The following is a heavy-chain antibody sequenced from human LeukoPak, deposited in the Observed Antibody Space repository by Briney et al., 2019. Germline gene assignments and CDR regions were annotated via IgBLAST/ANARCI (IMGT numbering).Heavy chain of an antibody. CDR2: IFYTGYS. D-gene: IGHD2/OR15-2a*01. Sequence: RASETLSLTCTVSGDSMRSYWSWIRQPPGKGLEWIGHIFYTGYSYSNPSLNSRVTISIDTSKNQFSLRLTSVTAADTAMYFCARQLIEEGPNRRNTFDIWGQGAVVIVSS. CDR3: ARQLIEEGPNRRNTFDI. V-gene: IGHV4-59*08. CDR1: GDSMRSY. J-gene: IGHJ3*02.